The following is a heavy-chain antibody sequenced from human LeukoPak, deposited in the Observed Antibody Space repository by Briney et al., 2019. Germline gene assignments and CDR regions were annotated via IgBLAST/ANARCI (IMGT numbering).Heavy chain of an antibody. Sequence: GGSLRLSCAASGFSFDVYAMRWVRQPPGRGLEWVSLIIGECGSTYYADPVKGRFTTSRDKSKNSLYLQMNSLRTEDTALYYCAKGPCTNGVCSAYSFDYWGQGTLVTVSS. CDR1: GFSFDVYA. D-gene: IGHD2-8*01. CDR3: AKGPCTNGVCSAYSFDY. CDR2: IIGECGST. J-gene: IGHJ4*02. V-gene: IGHV3-43*02.